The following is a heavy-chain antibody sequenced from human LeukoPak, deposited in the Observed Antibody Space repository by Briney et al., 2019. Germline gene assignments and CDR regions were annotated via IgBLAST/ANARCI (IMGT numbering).Heavy chain of an antibody. Sequence: GGSLRLSCAASGFTFRNFAMAWVRQAPGKGLEWVSSITDTGDATGYTESVKGRFTISRDNSKNTLYLQMNSLRAEDTAVYYCARDAVGSGYLDDAFDIWGQGTMVTVSS. J-gene: IGHJ3*02. V-gene: IGHV3-23*01. CDR3: ARDAVGSGYLDDAFDI. CDR1: GFTFRNFA. CDR2: ITDTGDAT. D-gene: IGHD3-22*01.